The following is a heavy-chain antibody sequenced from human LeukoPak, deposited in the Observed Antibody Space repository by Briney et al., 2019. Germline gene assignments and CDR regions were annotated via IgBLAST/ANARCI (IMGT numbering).Heavy chain of an antibody. Sequence: GESLKISCKGSGYSFTSYWIGWVRQMPGKGLEWMGIIYPGDSDTRYSPSFQGQVTISADKSISTAYLQWSSLKASDTAMYYCARHEYRYGDYSWYFDLWGRGTLLTVSS. V-gene: IGHV5-51*01. D-gene: IGHD4-17*01. J-gene: IGHJ2*01. CDR2: IYPGDSDT. CDR3: ARHEYRYGDYSWYFDL. CDR1: GYSFTSYW.